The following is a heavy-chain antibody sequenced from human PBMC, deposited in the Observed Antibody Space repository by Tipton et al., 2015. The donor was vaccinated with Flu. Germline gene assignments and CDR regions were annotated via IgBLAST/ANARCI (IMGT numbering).Heavy chain of an antibody. D-gene: IGHD2/OR15-2a*01. CDR2: IFYTGNT. Sequence: TLSLTCTVSGGSMSSYYWSWIRQPPGKGLEWIGSIFYTGNTDYSPSLKSRVTISLDTSKNQFSLELTSMTAADTAVYYCARVNRSWLVPWGQGTLVTVSS. V-gene: IGHV4-59*13. CDR1: GGSMSSYY. CDR3: ARVNRSWLVP. J-gene: IGHJ5*02.